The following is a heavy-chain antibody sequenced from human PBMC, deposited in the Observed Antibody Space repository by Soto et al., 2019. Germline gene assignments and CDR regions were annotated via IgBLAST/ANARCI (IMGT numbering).Heavy chain of an antibody. CDR3: ARSGYSYGPNPLLY. J-gene: IGHJ4*02. D-gene: IGHD5-18*01. V-gene: IGHV4-31*03. Sequence: QVQLQESGPGLVKPSQTLSLTCTVSGGSISSGGYYWSWIRQHPGKGLEWIGYIYYSGSTYYNPSLTSRVTIXVXTXQNQFSLKLSSVTAAATAVYYCARSGYSYGPNPLLYWGQGTLVTVSS. CDR1: GGSISSGGYY. CDR2: IYYSGST.